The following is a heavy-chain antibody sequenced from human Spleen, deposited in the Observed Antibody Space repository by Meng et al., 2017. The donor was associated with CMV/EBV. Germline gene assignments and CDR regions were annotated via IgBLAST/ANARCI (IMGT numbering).Heavy chain of an antibody. V-gene: IGHV4-59*11. J-gene: IGHJ3*02. CDR1: GGSISNHY. CDR3: ARDILEHNAFDM. Sequence: GSLRLSCTVSGGSISNHYWNWIRQPPGKGLEWIGYISYIGSTNYNPSLKSRVTISVDTSKNQFSLKLSSVTAADTAVYYCARDILEHNAFDMWGQGTMVTVSS. CDR2: ISYIGST. D-gene: IGHD1/OR15-1a*01.